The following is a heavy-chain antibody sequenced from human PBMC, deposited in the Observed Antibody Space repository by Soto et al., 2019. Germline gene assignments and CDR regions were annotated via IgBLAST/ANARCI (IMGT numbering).Heavy chain of an antibody. D-gene: IGHD7-27*01. CDR1: GDSISNLDYY. Sequence: TLSLTCSVSGDSISNLDYYWAWIRQPPGQALEYIGYIYKSATTYYNPSFESRVAISVDTSKSQFSLNVTSVTAADTAVYFCARGRYCLTGRCFPNWFDSWGQGDLVTVS. J-gene: IGHJ5*01. CDR2: IYKSATT. CDR3: ARGRYCLTGRCFPNWFDS. V-gene: IGHV4-30-4*01.